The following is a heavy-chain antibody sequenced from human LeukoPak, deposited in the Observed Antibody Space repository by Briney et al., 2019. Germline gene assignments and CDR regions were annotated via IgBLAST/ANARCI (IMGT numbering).Heavy chain of an antibody. J-gene: IGHJ4*02. D-gene: IGHD2-2*01. CDR1: GYTFTSYY. CDR2: INPSGGST. V-gene: IGHV1-46*01. CDR3: ARGAESPLQLLTAFDY. Sequence: GASVKVSCKASGYTFTSYYMHWVRQAPGQGLEWMGIINPSGGSTSYAQKFQGRVTMTRDTSTSTVYMELSSLRSEDTAVYYCARGAESPLQLLTAFDYWGQGTLVTVSS.